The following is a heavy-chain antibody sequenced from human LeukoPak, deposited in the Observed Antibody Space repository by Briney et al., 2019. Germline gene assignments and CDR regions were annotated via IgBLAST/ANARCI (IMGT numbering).Heavy chain of an antibody. CDR1: GYTFTGYY. D-gene: IGHD3-3*01. V-gene: IGHV1-2*02. CDR2: INPNSGGT. CDR3: ARGSRLGVVERDAFDI. J-gene: IGHJ3*02. Sequence: ASVKVSCKASGYTFTGYYMHWVRQAPGQGLEWMGWINPNSGGTNYAQKFQGRVTMTRDTSISTAYMELSRLRSDDTAVYYCARGSRLGVVERDAFDIWGQGTMATVSS.